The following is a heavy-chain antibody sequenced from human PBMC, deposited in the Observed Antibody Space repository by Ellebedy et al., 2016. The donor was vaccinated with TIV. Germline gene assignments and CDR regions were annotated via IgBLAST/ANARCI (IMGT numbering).Heavy chain of an antibody. CDR3: ARDGPGWYRL. J-gene: IGHJ4*02. V-gene: IGHV1-69*13. Sequence: ASVKVSCKASGGTFSSYAISWVRQAPGQGLEWMGGINPIFGTANYAQKFQGRVTITADESTSTAYMELSSLRSEDTAVYYCARDGPGWYRLWGQGTLVTVSS. CDR2: INPIFGTA. CDR1: GGTFSSYA. D-gene: IGHD6-19*01.